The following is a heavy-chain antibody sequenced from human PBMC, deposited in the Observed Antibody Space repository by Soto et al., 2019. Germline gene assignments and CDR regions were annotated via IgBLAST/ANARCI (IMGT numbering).Heavy chain of an antibody. J-gene: IGHJ3*02. V-gene: IGHV3-7*01. D-gene: IGHD3-3*01. CDR1: GFTFSSYW. CDR2: IKQDGSEK. Sequence: GGSLGLSCAASGFTFSSYWMSWVRQAPGKGLEWVANIKQDGSEKYYVDSVKGRYTISRDNAKNSLYLQMNSLRAEDTAVYYCARDITTPYYDFWSGPNDAFDIWGQGTMVTVSS. CDR3: ARDITTPYYDFWSGPNDAFDI.